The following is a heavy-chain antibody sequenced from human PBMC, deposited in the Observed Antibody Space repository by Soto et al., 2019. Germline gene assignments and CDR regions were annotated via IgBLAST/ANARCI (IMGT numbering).Heavy chain of an antibody. Sequence: QVQLQESGPGLVKPSGTLSLTCAVSGGSISSSNWWSWVRQPPGKGLEWIGEIYHSGSTNYNPSLKRRVTISVDKSKNQFSLKLSSVTAADTAVYYCARGFIVATIPYYYGMDVWGQGTTVTVSS. J-gene: IGHJ6*02. CDR3: ARGFIVATIPYYYGMDV. D-gene: IGHD5-12*01. CDR1: GGSISSSNW. V-gene: IGHV4-4*02. CDR2: IYHSGST.